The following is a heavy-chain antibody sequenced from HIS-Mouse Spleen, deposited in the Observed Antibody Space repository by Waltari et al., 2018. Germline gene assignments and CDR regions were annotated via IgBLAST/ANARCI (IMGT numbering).Heavy chain of an antibody. V-gene: IGHV3-53*01. J-gene: IGHJ4*02. CDR1: GFTVSSNY. D-gene: IGHD6-13*01. Sequence: EVQLVESGGGLIQPGGSLRLSCAASGFTVSSNYMSWVRQAPGKGLVWVSVMYSGGSTYYSDSGKGRFTISRDNSKNTLYLQMNSLRAEDTAVYYCAGGVGSSWYYFDYWGQGTLVTVSS. CDR3: AGGVGSSWYYFDY. CDR2: MYSGGST.